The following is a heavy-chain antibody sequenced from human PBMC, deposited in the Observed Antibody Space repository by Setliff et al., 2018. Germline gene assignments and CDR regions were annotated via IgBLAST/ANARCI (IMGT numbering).Heavy chain of an antibody. CDR3: AREEGYYYDSTDYYYMDV. CDR2: IMPIFGTI. Sequence: SVKVSCKASGGTFSTYGITWVRQAPGQGLEWVGGIMPIFGTINYAQKFQGRVTITADESTSTVYMGLSSLRSDDTALYYCAREEGYYYDSTDYYYMDVWGKGTTVTVSS. J-gene: IGHJ6*03. V-gene: IGHV1-69*13. D-gene: IGHD3-22*01. CDR1: GGTFSTYG.